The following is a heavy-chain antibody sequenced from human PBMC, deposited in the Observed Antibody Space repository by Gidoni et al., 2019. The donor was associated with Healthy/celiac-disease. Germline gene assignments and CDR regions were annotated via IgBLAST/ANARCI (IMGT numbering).Heavy chain of an antibody. CDR2: IYYSGSP. CDR1: GGSISSSSSY. CDR3: ARRRLEWQNAFDI. D-gene: IGHD3-3*01. Sequence: LQLQESGPGLVKPSETLSLTCTVSGGSISSSSSYWGWIRQPPRKGLEWIGRIYYSGSPYYNPSLKSRDTISVDTSKNQFSLELSSVTAADTAVYYCARRRLEWQNAFDIWGQGTMVTVSS. V-gene: IGHV4-39*01. J-gene: IGHJ3*02.